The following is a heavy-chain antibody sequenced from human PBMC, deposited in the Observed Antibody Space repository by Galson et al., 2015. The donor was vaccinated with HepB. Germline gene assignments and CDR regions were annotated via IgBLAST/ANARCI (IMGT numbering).Heavy chain of an antibody. Sequence: SLRLSCAASGFTFSSYGMHWVRQAPGKGLEWVAVISYDGSNKYYADSVKGRFTISRDNSKNTLYLQMNSLRAEDTAVYYCAKEVRYFDWPPRGMDVWGQGTTVTVSS. D-gene: IGHD3-9*01. CDR1: GFTFSSYG. CDR2: ISYDGSNK. CDR3: AKEVRYFDWPPRGMDV. J-gene: IGHJ6*02. V-gene: IGHV3-30*18.